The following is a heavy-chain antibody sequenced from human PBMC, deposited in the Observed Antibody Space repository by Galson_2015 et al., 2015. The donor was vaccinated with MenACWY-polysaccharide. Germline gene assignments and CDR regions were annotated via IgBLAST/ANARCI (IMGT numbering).Heavy chain of an antibody. J-gene: IGHJ4*02. CDR2: ISGSGGAT. Sequence: SLRLSCAASEFIFTSYAMAWVRQAPGKGLEWVSGISGSGGATYYADSVKGRFTISRDNSKNTLYLQMDSLRAEDTALYYCAKGDRVGGTTLACDSWGQGALVTVTS. CDR3: AKGDRVGGTTLACDS. CDR1: EFIFTSYA. V-gene: IGHV3-23*01. D-gene: IGHD1-1*01.